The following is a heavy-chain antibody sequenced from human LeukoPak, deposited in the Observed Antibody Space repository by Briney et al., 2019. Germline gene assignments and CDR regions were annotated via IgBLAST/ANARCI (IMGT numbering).Heavy chain of an antibody. D-gene: IGHD4-17*01. CDR2: ISSSSSYI. V-gene: IGHV3-21*01. CDR3: AGVRDYGDYINWFDP. Sequence: GGSLRLSCAASGFTFSSYSMNWVRQAPGKGLEWVSSISSSSSYIYYADSVKGRFTISRDNAKNSLYLQMNSLRAEDTAEYYCAGVRDYGDYINWFDPWGQGTLVTVSS. J-gene: IGHJ5*02. CDR1: GFTFSSYS.